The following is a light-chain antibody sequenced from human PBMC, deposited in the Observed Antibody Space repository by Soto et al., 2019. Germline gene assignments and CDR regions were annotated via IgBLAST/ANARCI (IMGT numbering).Light chain of an antibody. Sequence: EIVLSQSPGTLSLSPGETATLSCRASQTVSTSYLAWYQQRPGQAPRLLIFATSYRATGIPDRFSGGGSGRDFTLTISSLQPEDFATYYCQQYNSYWTFGQGTKVDIK. CDR1: QTVSTSY. CDR2: ATS. CDR3: QQYNSYWT. V-gene: IGKV3-20*01. J-gene: IGKJ1*01.